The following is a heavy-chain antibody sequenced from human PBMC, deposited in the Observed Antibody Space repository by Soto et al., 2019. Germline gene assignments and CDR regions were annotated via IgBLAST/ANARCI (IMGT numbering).Heavy chain of an antibody. J-gene: IGHJ4*02. Sequence: SVKVSCKASGGTFSSYAISWVRQAPGQGLEWMGGIIPIFGTANYAQKFQGRVTITADESTSTAYMELSSLRSEDTAVYYCARATKPPAYYYDSSGYPMSRWGQGTLVTVSS. CDR1: GGTFSSYA. D-gene: IGHD3-22*01. V-gene: IGHV1-69*13. CDR3: ARATKPPAYYYDSSGYPMSR. CDR2: IIPIFGTA.